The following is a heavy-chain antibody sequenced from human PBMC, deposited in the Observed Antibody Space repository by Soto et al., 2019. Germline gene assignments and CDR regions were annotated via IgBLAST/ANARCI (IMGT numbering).Heavy chain of an antibody. CDR1: GFTFSSYA. J-gene: IGHJ4*02. CDR2: ISDSGDST. V-gene: IGHV3-23*01. D-gene: IGHD1-26*01. Sequence: EVQLLESGGGLVQPGGSLRLSCAASGFTFSSYAMSWVRQAPGKGLEWVSVISDSGDSTYYADSVKGRFTISRDNSKNTMYLKMNSLRAEDTAVYYCARRGSGSYYDYWGQGTLVTVSS. CDR3: ARRGSGSYYDY.